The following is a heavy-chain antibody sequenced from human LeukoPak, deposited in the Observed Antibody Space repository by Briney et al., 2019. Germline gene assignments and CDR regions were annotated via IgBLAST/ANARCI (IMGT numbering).Heavy chain of an antibody. V-gene: IGHV4-38-2*01. CDR2: IYHSGST. CDR3: ARTYSSSSSDFDY. D-gene: IGHD6-6*01. J-gene: IGHJ4*02. Sequence: SETLSLTCAVSGYSISSGYYCGWIRQPPGKGLEWIGSIYHSGSTYYNPSLKSRVTISVDTSKNQFSLKLSSVTAADTAVYYCARTYSSSSSDFDYWGQGTLVTVSS. CDR1: GYSISSGYY.